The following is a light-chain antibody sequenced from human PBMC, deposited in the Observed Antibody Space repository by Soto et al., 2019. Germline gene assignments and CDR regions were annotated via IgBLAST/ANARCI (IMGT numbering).Light chain of an antibody. CDR3: SSYTSSSTYV. V-gene: IGLV2-14*01. Sequence: QSVLTQPASVSGSPGQSITISCTGTGSDAGGYDYVSWYQHHPGKAPKVMIYEVTNRPSGVSNRFSGSKSGNTASLTISGLLAEDEADYYCSSYTSSSTYVFGTGTKAPS. CDR2: EVT. J-gene: IGLJ1*01. CDR1: GSDAGGYDY.